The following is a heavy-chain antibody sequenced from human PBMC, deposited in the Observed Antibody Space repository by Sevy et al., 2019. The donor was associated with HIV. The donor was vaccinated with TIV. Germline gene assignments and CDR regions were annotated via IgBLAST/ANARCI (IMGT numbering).Heavy chain of an antibody. Sequence: GGSLRLSCTASEFTFSSHAVSWVRQAPGKGLEWVSAISGNGENTHYTDSVRGRFTISRDNFKNTLYLQMNSLRAEDTALYYCARDGRGISAFDIWGQVTTVTVSS. CDR3: ARDGRGISAFDI. D-gene: IGHD3-3*02. CDR1: EFTFSSHA. V-gene: IGHV3-23*01. J-gene: IGHJ3*02. CDR2: ISGNGENT.